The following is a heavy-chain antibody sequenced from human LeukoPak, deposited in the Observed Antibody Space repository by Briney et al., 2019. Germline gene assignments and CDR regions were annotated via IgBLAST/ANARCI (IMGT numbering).Heavy chain of an antibody. Sequence: TLSFTCAVSGGSISSGGYSWSWIRQPPGKGLEWIGNIYHSGSTYYNPSLKSRVTISVDRSKNQFSLKLSSVTAADTAVFYCARVTNYASWSVLSWFDPWGQGTLVTVSS. CDR3: ARVTNYASWSVLSWFDP. CDR1: GGSISSGGYS. CDR2: IYHSGST. D-gene: IGHD3-3*01. J-gene: IGHJ5*02. V-gene: IGHV4-30-2*01.